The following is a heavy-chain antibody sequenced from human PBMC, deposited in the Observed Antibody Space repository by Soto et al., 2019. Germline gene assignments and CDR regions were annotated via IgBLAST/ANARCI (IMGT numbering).Heavy chain of an antibody. J-gene: IGHJ6*03. V-gene: IGHV4-39*01. D-gene: IGHD3-3*01. CDR3: ARHKAYYDFWSGYYGSGYMDV. CDR1: GSSISSSSYY. CDR2: IYYSGST. Sequence: SETLSLTCTVSGSSISSSSYYWGWIRQPPGKGLEWIGSIYYSGSTYYNPSLKSRVTISVDTSKNQFSLKLSSVTAADTAVYYCARHKAYYDFWSGYYGSGYMDVWGKGTTVTVSS.